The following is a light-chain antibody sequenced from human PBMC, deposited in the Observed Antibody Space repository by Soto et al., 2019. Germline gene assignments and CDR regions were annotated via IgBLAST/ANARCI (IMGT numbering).Light chain of an antibody. Sequence: EIVMTQSPVTLSVSPGERATLSCRASQSVSSNLAWYQQKPGQAPRLLIYGASTRATDIPARFTGSGSGTESTVSISSLQSEDFAVYYCQQYNNWPQGTFGQGTKVEIK. CDR3: QQYNNWPQGT. J-gene: IGKJ1*01. CDR1: QSVSSN. CDR2: GAS. V-gene: IGKV3-15*01.